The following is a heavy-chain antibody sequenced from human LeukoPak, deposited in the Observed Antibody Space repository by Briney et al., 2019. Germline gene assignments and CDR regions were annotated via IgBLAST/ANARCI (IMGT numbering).Heavy chain of an antibody. J-gene: IGHJ6*02. CDR3: VRAGTYGVRAVISPDV. CDR1: GGSISNYY. Sequence: PSETLSLTCSVPGGSISNYYWSWIRQSAGKGLEWIGRFYPSGNTMYNPSLTSRVTMSVDTSQNQFSLNLNSVTAADTAVYYCVRAGTYGVRAVISPDVWGQGTTVTVSS. D-gene: IGHD3-10*01. V-gene: IGHV4-4*07. CDR2: FYPSGNT.